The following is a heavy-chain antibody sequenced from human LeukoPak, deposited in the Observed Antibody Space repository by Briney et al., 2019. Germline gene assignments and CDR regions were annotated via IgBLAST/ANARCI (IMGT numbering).Heavy chain of an antibody. CDR1: GGSVSGYY. V-gene: IGHV4-59*02. CDR3: ARFGSLREPIHDY. D-gene: IGHD3-16*01. Sequence: SETLSLTCVVSGGSVSGYYWGWIRQPPGKGLDWIGYIYYSGSTNYNPSLNSRVTISVDTSKNQFSLKLSSVTAADTAVYYCARFGSLREPIHDYWGQGTLVTVSS. J-gene: IGHJ4*02. CDR2: IYYSGST.